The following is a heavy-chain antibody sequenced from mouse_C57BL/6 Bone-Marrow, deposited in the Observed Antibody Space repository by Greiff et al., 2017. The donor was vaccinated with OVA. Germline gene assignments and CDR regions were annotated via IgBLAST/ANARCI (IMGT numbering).Heavy chain of an antibody. Sequence: QVQLQQSGAELVRPGASVTLSCKASGYTFTDYEMHWVKQTPVHGLEWIGAIEPETGGTAYNQKFKGKAILTADKSSSTAYMELRSLTSEDSAVYYGTRSDYYGNYGGYAYWGQGTLVTVSA. J-gene: IGHJ3*01. CDR3: TRSDYYGNYGGYAY. CDR1: GYTFTDYE. D-gene: IGHD2-1*01. V-gene: IGHV1-15*01. CDR2: IEPETGGT.